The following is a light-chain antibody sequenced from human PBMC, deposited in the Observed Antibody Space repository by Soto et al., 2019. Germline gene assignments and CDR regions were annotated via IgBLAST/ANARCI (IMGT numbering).Light chain of an antibody. Sequence: QSVLTQPPSASVTPGQRVTISCSGDISNIVTNSVHWYQHLPGTAPKLVIYADSQRPSGVPDRFSGSKSGTSASLAISGLQSEDDADYLCAAWDDNLNGPLFGTGTKLTVL. CDR3: AAWDDNLNGPL. CDR2: ADS. CDR1: ISNIVTNS. J-gene: IGLJ1*01. V-gene: IGLV1-44*01.